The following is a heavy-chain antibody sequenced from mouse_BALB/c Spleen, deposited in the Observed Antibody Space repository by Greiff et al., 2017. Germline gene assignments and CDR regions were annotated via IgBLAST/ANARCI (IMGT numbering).Heavy chain of an antibody. CDR1: GFTFSSFG. D-gene: IGHD2-4*01. J-gene: IGHJ2*01. CDR2: ISSGSSTI. V-gene: IGHV5-17*02. Sequence: DVMLVESGGGLVQPGGSRKLSCAASGFTFSSFGMHWVRQAPEKGLEWVAYISSGSSTIYYADTVKGRFTISRDNPKNTLFLQMTSLRSEDTAMYYCARGRIYYDYDFDYWGQGTTLTVSS. CDR3: ARGRIYYDYDFDY.